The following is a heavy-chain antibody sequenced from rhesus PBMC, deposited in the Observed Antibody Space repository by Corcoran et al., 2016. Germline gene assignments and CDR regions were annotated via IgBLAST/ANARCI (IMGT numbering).Heavy chain of an antibody. CDR3: ARNGGGSSYFYYFDY. CDR1: GGSISSNS. D-gene: IGHD6-25*01. Sequence: QVQLQESGPGLVKPSETLSLTCAVSGGSISSNSWSWIRQPPGKGLEWIGRIYGSGGSTDYNPSLKSRVTISTDTSKNQCSLKLSSVTAADTAVYYCARNGGGSSYFYYFDYWGQGVLVTVSS. V-gene: IGHV4-160*01. CDR2: IYGSGGST. J-gene: IGHJ4*01.